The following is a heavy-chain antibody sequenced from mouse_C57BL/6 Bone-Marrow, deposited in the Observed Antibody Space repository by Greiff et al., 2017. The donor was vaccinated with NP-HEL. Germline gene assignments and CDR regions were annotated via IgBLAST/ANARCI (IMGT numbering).Heavy chain of an antibody. V-gene: IGHV5-9-1*02. J-gene: IGHJ3*01. CDR1: GFTFSSYA. CDR3: TRDNYPPWFAY. Sequence: EVMLVESGEGLVNPGGSLKLSCAASGFTFSSYAMSWVRQTPEKRLEWVAYISSGGDYIYYADTVKGRFTISRDNARNTLYLQMSSLKSEDTAMYYCTRDNYPPWFAYWGQGTLVTVSA. CDR2: ISSGGDYI. D-gene: IGHD1-3*01.